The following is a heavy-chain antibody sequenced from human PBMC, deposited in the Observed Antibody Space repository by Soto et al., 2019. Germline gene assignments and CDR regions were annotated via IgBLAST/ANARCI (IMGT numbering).Heavy chain of an antibody. V-gene: IGHV4-59*08. CDR3: ARQAYVDYYDSYSYHSFDY. Sequence: QVQLLESGPGLVKPSETLSLTCTVSGGSISGYYWTWIRQPPGKGLEWLGYIHYRGSTNYNPSLKSRVTISIDPSKIQFALKPRSVTAAATAVYYCARQAYVDYYDSYSYHSFDYWGQGTLVTASS. D-gene: IGHD3-22*01. J-gene: IGHJ4*02. CDR1: GGSISGYY. CDR2: IHYRGST.